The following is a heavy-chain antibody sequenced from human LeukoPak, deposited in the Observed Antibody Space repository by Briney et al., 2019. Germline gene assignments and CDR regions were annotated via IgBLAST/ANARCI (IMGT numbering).Heavy chain of an antibody. CDR3: ARDSSGLWFGELCDY. V-gene: IGHV1-2*06. CDR1: GYTFTGYY. CDR2: INPNSGGT. Sequence: ASVTVSCKASGYTFTGYYMHWVRQAPGQGLEWMGRINPNSGGTNYAQKFQGRVTMIRDTSISTAYMELSRLRFDDTAVYYCARDSSGLWFGELCDYWGQGTLVTVSS. D-gene: IGHD3-10*01. J-gene: IGHJ4*02.